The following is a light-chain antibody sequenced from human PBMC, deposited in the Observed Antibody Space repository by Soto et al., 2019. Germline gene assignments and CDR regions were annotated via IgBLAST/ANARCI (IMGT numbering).Light chain of an antibody. CDR1: SSDVGGYPY. CDR3: CSNTSITPPL. V-gene: IGLV2-14*01. Sequence: QSALTQPASVSGSPVHSITISCTVSSSDVGGYPYVSWYQQYPGDAPKLVISAVSNRPSGVSNRFSGSKSGNTASLTISGLQAEDDADYYCCSNTSITPPLFVGGTKVSV. CDR2: AVS. J-gene: IGLJ2*01.